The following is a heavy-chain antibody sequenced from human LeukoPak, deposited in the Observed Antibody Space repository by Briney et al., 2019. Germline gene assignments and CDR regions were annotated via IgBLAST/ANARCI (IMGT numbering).Heavy chain of an antibody. CDR2: TCYTSKSNN. CDR1: GDSVSSNSAS. J-gene: IGHJ4*02. Sequence: SQTLSLTCAISGDSVSSNSASWNWFRQSPSRGLEWLGRTCYTSKSNNDYAVSVKSRITINPDTSKNHFSLQLNSVTPEDTAVYYCARRRYYDYSGFFDYWGQGTLVSVSS. CDR3: ARRRYYDYSGFFDY. D-gene: IGHD3-22*01. V-gene: IGHV6-1*01.